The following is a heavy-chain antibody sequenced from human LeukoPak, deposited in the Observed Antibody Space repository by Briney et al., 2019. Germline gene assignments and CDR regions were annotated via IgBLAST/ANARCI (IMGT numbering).Heavy chain of an antibody. CDR1: GGSISSYY. CDR2: IYYSGST. CDR3: AADPGPRRFDY. D-gene: IGHD1-14*01. V-gene: IGHV4-59*01. J-gene: IGHJ4*02. Sequence: PSGTLSLTCAVSGGSISSYYWSWIRQPPGKGLEWIGYIYYSGSTNYNPSLKSRVTISVDTSKNQFSLKLSSVTAADTAVYYCAADPGPRRFDYWGRGTLVTVSS.